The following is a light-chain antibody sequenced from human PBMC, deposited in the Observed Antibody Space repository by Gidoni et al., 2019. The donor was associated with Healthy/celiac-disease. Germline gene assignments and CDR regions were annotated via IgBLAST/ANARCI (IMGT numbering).Light chain of an antibody. CDR1: SGHSSYA. CDR2: LNSDGSH. V-gene: IGLV4-69*01. Sequence: ASASLGASVELTCTLSSGHSSYAIAWHQQQPEKGPRYLMKLNSDGSHSKGDGIPDRFSGSSSGAERYLTISSLQSEDEADYYCQTWGTGIPVFGGGTKLTVL. J-gene: IGLJ3*02. CDR3: QTWGTGIPV.